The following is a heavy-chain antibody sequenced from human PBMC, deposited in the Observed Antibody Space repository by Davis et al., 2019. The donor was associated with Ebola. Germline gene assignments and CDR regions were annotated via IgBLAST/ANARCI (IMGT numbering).Heavy chain of an antibody. Sequence: SVKVSCKASGGTFSSYAISWVRQAPGQGLEWMGRIIPILARATYAQRFQGRVTITADKSTGTAYMELRSLRSDDTAVYYCARDIVDSFSWKGPFDYWGQGTLVTVSS. J-gene: IGHJ4*02. V-gene: IGHV1-69*04. CDR3: ARDIVDSFSWKGPFDY. CDR2: IIPILARA. CDR1: GGTFSSYA. D-gene: IGHD6-13*01.